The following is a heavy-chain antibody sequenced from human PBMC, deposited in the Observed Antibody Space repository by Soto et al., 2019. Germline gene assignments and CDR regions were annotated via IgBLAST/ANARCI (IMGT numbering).Heavy chain of an antibody. CDR2: IYYSGST. CDR3: ARVKVGYSSSRGDWFDP. CDR1: GGSISSSSYY. D-gene: IGHD6-13*01. J-gene: IGHJ5*02. V-gene: IGHV4-39*01. Sequence: SETLSLTCTVSGGSISSSSYYWGWIRQPPGKGLEWIGSIYYSGSTYYNPSLKSRVTISVDTSKNQFSLKLSSVTAADTAVYYCARVKVGYSSSRGDWFDPWGQGTLVTVSS.